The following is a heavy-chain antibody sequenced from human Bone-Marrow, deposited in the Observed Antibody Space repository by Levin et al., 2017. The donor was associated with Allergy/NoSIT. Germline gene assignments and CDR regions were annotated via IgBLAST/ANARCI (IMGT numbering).Heavy chain of an antibody. CDR2: ITSGSSI. Sequence: KRGESLKISCAASGFIFSDYYMSWIRQAPGKGLEWVSYITSGSSIYYAESVKGRFTISRDNAKNSVYLQMSSLRAEDTAVYYCARDRELINGGFDLWGRGTLVTVSS. CDR3: ARDRELINGGFDL. J-gene: IGHJ2*01. V-gene: IGHV3-11*01. D-gene: IGHD4-23*01. CDR1: GFIFSDYY.